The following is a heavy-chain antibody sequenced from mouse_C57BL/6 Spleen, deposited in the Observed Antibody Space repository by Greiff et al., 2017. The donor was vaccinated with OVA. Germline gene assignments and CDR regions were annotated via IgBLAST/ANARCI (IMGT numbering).Heavy chain of an antibody. CDR2: IDPSDSYT. CDR1: GYTFTSYW. D-gene: IGHD1-3*01. Sequence: QVQLKQPGAELVMPGASVKLSCKASGYTFTSYWMHWVKQRPGQGLEWIGEIDPSDSYTNYNQKFKGKSTLTVDKSSSTASMPLRSLTAEESAVYYCARLKGNYGMDYWGQGTSVTVSS. J-gene: IGHJ4*01. V-gene: IGHV1-69*01. CDR3: ARLKGNYGMDY.